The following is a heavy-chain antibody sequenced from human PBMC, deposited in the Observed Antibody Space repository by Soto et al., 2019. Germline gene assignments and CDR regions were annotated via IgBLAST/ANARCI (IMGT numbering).Heavy chain of an antibody. J-gene: IGHJ5*02. Sequence: SETLSLTCAVYGGSFSGYYWSWIRQPPGKGLEWIGEINHSGSTNYNPSLKSRVTISVDTSKNQFSLRLSSVTAADTAVYYCASRWIGYCSSTSCRRERWFDPWGQGTLVTVSS. D-gene: IGHD2-2*01. V-gene: IGHV4-34*01. CDR1: GGSFSGYY. CDR2: INHSGST. CDR3: ASRWIGYCSSTSCRRERWFDP.